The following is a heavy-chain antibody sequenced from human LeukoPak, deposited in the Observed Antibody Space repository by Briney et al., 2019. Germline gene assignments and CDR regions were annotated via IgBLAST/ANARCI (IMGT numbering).Heavy chain of an antibody. V-gene: IGHV3-21*01. Sequence: KPGRSLRLSCVASGFTFDDYAMHWVRQAPGKGLEWVSSLSTSSSYIYYADSLKGRFTISRDNAKNTLYLQMNSLRAEDTAVYYCAQDKRGYDGLQYSFDYWGQGTLVTVSS. CDR2: LSTSSSYI. CDR1: GFTFDDYA. CDR3: AQDKRGYDGLQYSFDY. J-gene: IGHJ4*02. D-gene: IGHD5-12*01.